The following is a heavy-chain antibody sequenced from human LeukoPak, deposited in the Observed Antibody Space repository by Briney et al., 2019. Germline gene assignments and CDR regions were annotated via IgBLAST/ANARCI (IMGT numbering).Heavy chain of an antibody. CDR2: IYYSGST. V-gene: IGHV4-59*08. CDR3: ARHRSGDYAWFDY. D-gene: IGHD4-17*01. J-gene: IGHJ4*02. CDR1: SDSISTYY. Sequence: SETLSLTCTVSSDSISTYYWSWIRQPPGKGLEWIGYIYYSGSTNYNPSPKSRVTISVDTSKNQFSLKLSSVTAADTAVYYCARHRSGDYAWFDYWGQGTLVTVSS.